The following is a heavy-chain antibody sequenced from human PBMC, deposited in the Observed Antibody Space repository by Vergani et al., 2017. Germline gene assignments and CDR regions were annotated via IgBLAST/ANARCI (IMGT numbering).Heavy chain of an antibody. D-gene: IGHD2-2*01. CDR2: IWYDGSNK. V-gene: IGHV3-33*01. CDR1: GFTFSSYG. CDR3: ARLKAVPAASDY. Sequence: QVQLVQSGGGVVQPGRSLRLSCAASGFTFSSYGMHWVRQAPGKGLEWVAVIWYDGSNKYYADSVKGRFTISRDNSKNTLYLQMNSLRAEDTAVYYCARLKAVPAASDYWGQGTLVTVSS. J-gene: IGHJ4*02.